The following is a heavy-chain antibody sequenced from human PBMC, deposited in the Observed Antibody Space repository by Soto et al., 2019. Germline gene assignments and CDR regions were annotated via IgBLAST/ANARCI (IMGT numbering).Heavy chain of an antibody. D-gene: IGHD2-21*02. J-gene: IGHJ4*02. CDR1: GFTFRNSE. CDR2: INYSGSNI. CDR3: ASEALCGADCYFFEY. Sequence: GGSLRLSCAGSGFTFRNSEMFWVRQAPGKGLEWVSKINYSGSNIYYSKSVKGRFTISRDNAKNSLYLQMNSLTDEDTAIYFCASEALCGADCYFFEYWGPGTLVTVSS. V-gene: IGHV3-48*03.